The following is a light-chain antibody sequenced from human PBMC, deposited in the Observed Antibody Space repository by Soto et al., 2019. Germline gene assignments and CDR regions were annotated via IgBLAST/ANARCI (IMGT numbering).Light chain of an antibody. CDR3: QQYDNYST. V-gene: IGKV1-5*03. CDR2: KAS. CDR1: QSISSW. Sequence: DIQMTQSPSTLSASVGDRVTITCRASQSISSWLAWYQQKPGKAPKLLIYKASSLESGVPSRFSGSGSGTEFTLTISSLQPDDFATYYCQQYDNYSTFRQGTKVEIK. J-gene: IGKJ1*01.